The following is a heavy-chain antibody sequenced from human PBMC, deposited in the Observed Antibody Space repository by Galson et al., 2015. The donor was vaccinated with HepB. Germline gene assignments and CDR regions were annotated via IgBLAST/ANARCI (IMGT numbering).Heavy chain of an antibody. V-gene: IGHV4-4*02. D-gene: IGHD3-10*01. CDR3: AREKPYGSGSYQDY. J-gene: IGHJ4*02. CDR2: IYHSGNT. CDR1: GDSISGTNW. Sequence: TLSLTCIVSGDSISGTNWWSWVRQPPGKGLEWIGEIYHSGNTNYNPPLKSRVTISVDKSKNQFSLKMSSVTAADTAVYYCAREKPYGSGSYQDYWGQGTQVTVSS.